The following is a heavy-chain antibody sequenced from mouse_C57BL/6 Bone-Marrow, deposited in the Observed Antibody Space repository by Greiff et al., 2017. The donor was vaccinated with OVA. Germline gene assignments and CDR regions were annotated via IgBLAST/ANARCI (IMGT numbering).Heavy chain of an antibody. V-gene: IGHV5-16*01. CDR2: INYDGSST. D-gene: IGHD1-1*01. Sequence: EVKLVESEGGLVQPGSSMKLSCTASGFTFSDYYMAWVRQVPEKGLEWVANINYDGSSTYYLDSLKSRFIISRDNAKNILYLQMSSLKSEDTATYYCARDDTTVVATYYFDYWDQGTTLTVSS. CDR1: GFTFSDYY. CDR3: ARDDTTVVATYYFDY. J-gene: IGHJ2*01.